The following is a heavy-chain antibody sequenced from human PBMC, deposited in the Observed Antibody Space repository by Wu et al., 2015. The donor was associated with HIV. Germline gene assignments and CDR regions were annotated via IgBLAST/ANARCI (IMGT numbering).Heavy chain of an antibody. J-gene: IGHJ6*03. D-gene: IGHD2-2*01. CDR1: GYTFTDFF. CDR3: ARDIVVVPALYYYMDV. CDR2: IKPSNGLI. Sequence: QVQLVQSGAEVKKPGASVKVSCKSSGYTFTDFFIHWVRQAPGQGLEWMGWIKPSNGLINYAQKFQGRVTMTRDTSISTAYMELSRLRSDDTAVYYCARDIVVVPALYYYMDVWGKGTTVTVSS. V-gene: IGHV1-2*02.